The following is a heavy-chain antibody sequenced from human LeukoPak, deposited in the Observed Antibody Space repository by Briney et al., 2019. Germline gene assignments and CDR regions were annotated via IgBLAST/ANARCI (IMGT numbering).Heavy chain of an antibody. V-gene: IGHV3-23*01. Sequence: GGSLRLSCAASGFTFSSYAMSWVRQAPGKGLEWVSAISGSGGSTYYADSVKGRFTISRDNSKNTLYLQMNSLRAEDTAVYYCAKNSPYDFWSGPTFDIWGQGTMVTVS. CDR2: ISGSGGST. J-gene: IGHJ3*02. D-gene: IGHD3-3*01. CDR1: GFTFSSYA. CDR3: AKNSPYDFWSGPTFDI.